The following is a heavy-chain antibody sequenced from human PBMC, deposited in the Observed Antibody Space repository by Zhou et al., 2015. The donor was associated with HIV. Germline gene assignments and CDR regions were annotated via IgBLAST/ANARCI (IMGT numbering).Heavy chain of an antibody. D-gene: IGHD7-27*01. CDR2: IIPSFGTA. V-gene: IGHV1-69*06. J-gene: IGHJ2*01. CDR3: AREGWGSWYLDL. Sequence: QVQLVQSGAEVKKPGSSVKVSCEASGATFSSFAITWLRQAPGRGLEWMGGIIPSFGTANVAQMFRDRVSIDADKSTSTAYMELSSLRSDDTAVYYCAREGWGSWYLDLWGRGTLVSVSS. CDR1: GATFSSFA.